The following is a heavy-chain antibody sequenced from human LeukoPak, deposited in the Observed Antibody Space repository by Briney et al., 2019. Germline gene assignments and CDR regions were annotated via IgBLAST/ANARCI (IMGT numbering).Heavy chain of an antibody. CDR3: ARAKRGYSGYDFTEVIDY. J-gene: IGHJ4*02. CDR2: ISAYNGNT. CDR1: GYTFTSYG. D-gene: IGHD5-12*01. Sequence: ASVKLSCEASGYTFTSYGISWARQAPGQGLEWMGWISAYNGNTNYAQKLQGRVTMTTDTSTSTAYMELRSLRSDDTAVYYCARAKRGYSGYDFTEVIDYWGQGTLVTVSS. V-gene: IGHV1-18*04.